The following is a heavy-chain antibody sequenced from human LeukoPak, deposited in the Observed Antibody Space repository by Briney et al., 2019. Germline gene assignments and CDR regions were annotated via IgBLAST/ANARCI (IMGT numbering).Heavy chain of an antibody. D-gene: IGHD3-10*01. CDR2: INHSGNT. J-gene: IGHJ5*02. Sequence: SETLPLTCAVYGGSFSDYYWSWIRQPPGKGLEWIGEINHSGNTNYNPSLKSRVTISVDTSKNQFSLKLSSVTAADTAVYYCARDPYGSGSYYPNWFDHWGQGTLVTVSS. CDR1: GGSFSDYY. V-gene: IGHV4-34*01. CDR3: ARDPYGSGSYYPNWFDH.